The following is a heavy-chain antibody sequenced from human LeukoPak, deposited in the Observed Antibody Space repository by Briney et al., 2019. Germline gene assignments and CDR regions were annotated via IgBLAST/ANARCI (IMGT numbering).Heavy chain of an antibody. CDR3: ANDLGWIQLNLG. V-gene: IGHV3-48*04. Sequence: GGSLRLSCAASGFSLNTYSMSWVRQAPGKGLEWVSYISSSSTTIYYADSVKGRFTISRDNAKNSLYLQMNSLRAEDTAVYYCANDLGWIQLNLGRGQGTLVTVSS. CDR2: ISSSSTTI. J-gene: IGHJ4*02. D-gene: IGHD5-18*01. CDR1: GFSLNTYS.